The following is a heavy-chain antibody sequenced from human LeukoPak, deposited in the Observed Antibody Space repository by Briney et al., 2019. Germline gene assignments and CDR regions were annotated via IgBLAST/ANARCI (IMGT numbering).Heavy chain of an antibody. CDR1: GFTFSSYA. V-gene: IGHV3-23*01. D-gene: IGHD1-1*01. J-gene: IGHJ4*02. CDR2: IGGGGVDT. Sequence: PGGSLRLSCAASGFTFSSYAMSWVRQAPGKGLEWVSSIGGGGVDTYYADSVKGRLTISRDNSKNTLYLQMNSLRVEDTAVYYCAKDPPTTGTTFDNWGRGTLVTVSS. CDR3: AKDPPTTGTTFDN.